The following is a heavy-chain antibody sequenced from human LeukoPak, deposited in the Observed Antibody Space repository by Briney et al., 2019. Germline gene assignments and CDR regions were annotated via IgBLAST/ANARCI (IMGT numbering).Heavy chain of an antibody. CDR2: ISSSSSYI. V-gene: IGHV3-21*01. CDR1: GFTFSSYS. D-gene: IGHD4-17*01. Sequence: GGSLRLSCAASGFTFSSYSMNWVRQAPGKGLEWVSFISSSSSYIYYADSVKGRFTISRDNAKNSLYLQMNSLRAEDTAVYYCARAHGDYADYWGQGTLVTVSS. J-gene: IGHJ4*02. CDR3: ARAHGDYADY.